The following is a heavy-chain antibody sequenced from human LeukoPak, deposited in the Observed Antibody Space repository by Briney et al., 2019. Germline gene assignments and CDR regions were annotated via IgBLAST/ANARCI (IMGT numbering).Heavy chain of an antibody. CDR1: GFTFSSYW. Sequence: GGSLRLSCAASGFTFSSYWMSWVRQAPGKGLEWVANIKQDGSEKYYVGSVKGRFTISRDNAKNSLYLQMNSLRAEDTAVYYCARVSSNYYYYMDVWGKGTTVTVSS. J-gene: IGHJ6*03. CDR3: ARVSSNYYYYMDV. CDR2: IKQDGSEK. V-gene: IGHV3-7*01. D-gene: IGHD4-11*01.